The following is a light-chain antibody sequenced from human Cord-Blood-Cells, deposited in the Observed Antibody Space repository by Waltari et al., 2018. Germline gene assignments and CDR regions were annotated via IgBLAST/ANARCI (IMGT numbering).Light chain of an antibody. CDR3: QQYNNXPPLT. CDR1: QSVSSN. Sequence: EIVMTPSPATLSVSQGERATLSCRASQSVSSNLAWYQQKPGQAPRLLIYGASTRATGIPARFSGSGSGTEFTLTISSLQSEDFAVYYCQQYNNXPPLTFGGGTKVEIK. CDR2: GAS. J-gene: IGKJ4*01. V-gene: IGKV3-15*01.